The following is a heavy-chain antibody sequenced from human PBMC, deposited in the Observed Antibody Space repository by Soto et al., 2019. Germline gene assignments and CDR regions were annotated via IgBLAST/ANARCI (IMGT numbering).Heavy chain of an antibody. D-gene: IGHD3-10*01. CDR1: GFTFSRFG. CDR2: ISSSGSTA. Sequence: GGSLRLSCAASGFTFSRFGLHWVRQAPGKGLEWISYISSSGSTAYYASSVEGRFTISRDDANNSVYLQMDSLRAEDTALYYCTRATWFPYLSCYWGERSMLT. V-gene: IGHV3-48*03. CDR3: TRATWFPYLSCY. J-gene: IGHJ4*02.